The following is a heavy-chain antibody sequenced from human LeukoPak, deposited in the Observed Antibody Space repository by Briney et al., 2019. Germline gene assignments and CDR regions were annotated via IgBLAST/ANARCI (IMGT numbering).Heavy chain of an antibody. Sequence: GGSLRLSRAAPGFTFSSYWMHWVRQGPGKGLVWVSRINSDGSSTNYADSVRGRFTISRDNAENTLYLQMNSLRVEDTAVYYCARRVVVAAAPYYFDYWGQGTLVTVSS. D-gene: IGHD2-2*01. J-gene: IGHJ4*02. V-gene: IGHV3-74*01. CDR1: GFTFSSYW. CDR3: ARRVVVAAAPYYFDY. CDR2: INSDGSST.